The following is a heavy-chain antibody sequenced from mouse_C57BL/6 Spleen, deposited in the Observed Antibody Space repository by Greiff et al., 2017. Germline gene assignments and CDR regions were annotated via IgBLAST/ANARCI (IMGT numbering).Heavy chain of an antibody. CDR2: IDPENGDT. D-gene: IGHD1-1*01. Sequence: VQLQQSGAELVRPGASVKLSCTASGFNIKDDYMHWVKQRPEQGLEWIGWIDPENGDTEYASKFQGKATITADTSSNTAYLQLSSLTTEDTAVDYCTTRYGSGRFGDWGQGILVTVAA. CDR3: TTRYGSGRFGD. CDR1: GFNIKDDY. V-gene: IGHV14-4*01. J-gene: IGHJ3*01.